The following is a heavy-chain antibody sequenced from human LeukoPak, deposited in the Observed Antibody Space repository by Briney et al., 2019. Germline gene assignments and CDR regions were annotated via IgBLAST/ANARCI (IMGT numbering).Heavy chain of an antibody. J-gene: IGHJ4*02. D-gene: IGHD1-14*01. CDR1: GFTFSSYA. Sequence: PGGSLRLSCAASGFTFSSYAMSWVRQAPGKGLEWVSGISGSGGSTYYADSVKGRFTISRDNSKNTLYLQMNSLRAEDTAVYYCAKDQDPEGVYYFDYWGQGTLVTVSS. CDR2: ISGSGGST. V-gene: IGHV3-23*01. CDR3: AKDQDPEGVYYFDY.